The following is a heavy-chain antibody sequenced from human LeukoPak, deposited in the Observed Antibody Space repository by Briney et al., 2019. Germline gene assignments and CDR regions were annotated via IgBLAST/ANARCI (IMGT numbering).Heavy chain of an antibody. CDR3: LRDLTCGGSSNPDC. Sequence: AASVKVSCKVSRYTFTDYYMQCVREAPGQGLEWMGWINPNNGGTTYAQKFQGRVTMTRDTSISTAYMELGRLTSDDTAMYFCLRDLTCGGSSNPDCWGQGSLVTVSS. D-gene: IGHD2-15*01. V-gene: IGHV1-2*02. J-gene: IGHJ1*01. CDR2: INPNNGGT. CDR1: RYTFTDYY.